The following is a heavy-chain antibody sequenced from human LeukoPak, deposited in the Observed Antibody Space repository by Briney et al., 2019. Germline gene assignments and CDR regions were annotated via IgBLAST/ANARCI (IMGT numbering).Heavy chain of an antibody. Sequence: GGSLRLSCAASGFTFSSYEMNWVRQAPGKGLEWVSYISSSGSTIYYADSVKGRFTISRDNSKNTLYLQMNSLRAEDTAVYYCAKDFRSYYYDSSGEIDYWGQGTLVTVSS. J-gene: IGHJ4*02. D-gene: IGHD3-22*01. CDR3: AKDFRSYYYDSSGEIDY. V-gene: IGHV3-48*03. CDR1: GFTFSSYE. CDR2: ISSSGSTI.